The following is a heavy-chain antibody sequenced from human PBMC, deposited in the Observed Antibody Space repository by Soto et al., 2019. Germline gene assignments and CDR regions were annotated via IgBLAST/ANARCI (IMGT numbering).Heavy chain of an antibody. CDR1: GFTFSSYA. J-gene: IGHJ4*02. D-gene: IGHD3-9*01. V-gene: IGHV3-23*01. Sequence: GGSLRLSCAASGFTFSSYAMSWVRQAPGKGLEWVSAISGSGGSTYYADSVKGRFTISRDNSKNTLYLQMNSLRSDDTGVYYCARAAYRRLWFLSHWAQGTLVTVSS. CDR3: ARAAYRRLWFLSH. CDR2: ISGSGGST.